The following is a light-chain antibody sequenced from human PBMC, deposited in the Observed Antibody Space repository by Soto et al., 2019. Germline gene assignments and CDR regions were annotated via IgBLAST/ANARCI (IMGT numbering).Light chain of an antibody. CDR2: GAS. J-gene: IGKJ2*01. Sequence: EIVLTQSPGTLSLSPGERATLSCRASQSVSNNYLAWYQQKPGQAPRLLIYGASSRATGIPDRFSGSGSGTDFTLTISRLEPEDFAVYHCQQYVGSPPNTLGQGTKLVIK. CDR3: QQYVGSPPNT. CDR1: QSVSNNY. V-gene: IGKV3-20*01.